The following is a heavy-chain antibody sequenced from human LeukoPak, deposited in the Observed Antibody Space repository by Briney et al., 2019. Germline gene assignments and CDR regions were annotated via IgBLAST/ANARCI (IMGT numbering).Heavy chain of an antibody. CDR3: ARQEAPVAGYNWFDP. CDR2: IYYSGST. Sequence: KSSETLSLTCTVSGGSISSSSYYWGWIRQPPGKGLEWIGSIYYSGSTYYNPSLKSRVNICVETSKNQLSLKLSSVTAADTAVYYCARQEAPVAGYNWFDPWGQGTLVTVSS. CDR1: GGSISSSSYY. J-gene: IGHJ5*02. D-gene: IGHD6-19*01. V-gene: IGHV4-39*01.